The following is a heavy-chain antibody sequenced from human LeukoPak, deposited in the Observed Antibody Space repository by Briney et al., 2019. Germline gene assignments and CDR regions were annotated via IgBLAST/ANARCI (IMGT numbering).Heavy chain of an antibody. Sequence: ASVKVSCKASGYTFTGYYIHWVRQAPGQGLEWMGIINPSGGSTNYAQKFRGRVTMTRDMSTSTVYMELSSLRSEDTAVYYCARDYSIYYYIDVWGKGTTVTVSS. J-gene: IGHJ6*03. CDR3: ARDYSIYYYIDV. V-gene: IGHV1-46*01. CDR1: GYTFTGYY. CDR2: INPSGGST. D-gene: IGHD4-11*01.